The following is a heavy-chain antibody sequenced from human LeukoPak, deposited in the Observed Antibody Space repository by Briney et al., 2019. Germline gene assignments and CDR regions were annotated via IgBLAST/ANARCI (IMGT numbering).Heavy chain of an antibody. CDR1: GYTFTSYA. J-gene: IGHJ3*02. V-gene: IGHV1-3*01. D-gene: IGHD3-10*01. CDR2: INAGNGNT. Sequence: ASVKVSCKASGYTFTSYAMHWVRQAPGQRLEWMGWINAGNGNTKYSQKFQGRVTITRDTSAGTAYMELSSLRSEDTAVYYCARPGSGSYYAFDIWGQGTMVTVSS. CDR3: ARPGSGSYYAFDI.